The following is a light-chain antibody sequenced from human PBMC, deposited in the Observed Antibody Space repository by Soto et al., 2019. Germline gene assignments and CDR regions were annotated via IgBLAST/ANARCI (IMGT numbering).Light chain of an antibody. CDR2: GPS. J-gene: IGKJ5*01. CDR3: QQYKSYPLT. CDR1: QGISST. Sequence: AIQLTQSPSSLSASVGDRVTITCRASQGISSTLAWYQQRPGKTPRLLIYGPSSLQSGVPSRFSGSGSGTDFILTISSLQPDDFATYYCQQYKSYPLTFGQGTRLEIK. V-gene: IGKV1-13*02.